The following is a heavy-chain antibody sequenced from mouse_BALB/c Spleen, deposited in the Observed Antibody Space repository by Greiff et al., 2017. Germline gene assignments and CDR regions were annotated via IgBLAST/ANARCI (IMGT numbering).Heavy chain of an antibody. V-gene: IGHV5-6-4*01. CDR1: GFTFSSYT. CDR3: TRDTYGYVPFDY. Sequence: EVMLVESGGGLVKPGGSLKLSCAASGFTFSSYTMSWVRQTPEKRLEWVATISSGGSYTYYPDSVKGRFTISRDNAKNTLYLQMSSLKSEDTAMYYCTRDTYGYVPFDYWGQGTTLTVSS. D-gene: IGHD1-2*01. CDR2: ISSGGSYT. J-gene: IGHJ2*01.